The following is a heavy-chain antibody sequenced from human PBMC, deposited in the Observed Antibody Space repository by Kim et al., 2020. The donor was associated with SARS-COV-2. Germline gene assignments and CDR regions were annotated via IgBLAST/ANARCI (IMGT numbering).Heavy chain of an antibody. CDR1: GGSISSSGYY. CDR3: ARRYGDSPFDY. V-gene: IGHV4-39*01. D-gene: IGHD4-17*01. CDR2: IYYSGTT. Sequence: SETLSLTCTVSGGSISSSGYYWGWIRQPPGKGLEWIATIYYSGTTYYNPSLKGRVTISVDSSTNQFSLKLTSVTAADTAVYYCARRYGDSPFDYWGQGTLVTVSS. J-gene: IGHJ4*02.